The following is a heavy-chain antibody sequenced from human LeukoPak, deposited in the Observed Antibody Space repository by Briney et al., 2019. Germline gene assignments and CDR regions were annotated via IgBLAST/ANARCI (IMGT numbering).Heavy chain of an antibody. V-gene: IGHV5-51*01. Sequence: GESQETSCKGSGYTFTNHWIGWVRQMPGKGLEWMGIIYPGDSDTRYSPSFQGQVCISADKSITTAYLQWRSLKASDTAMYYCARRSGYGSRLYDLWGQGTLATVSS. D-gene: IGHD6-19*01. CDR3: ARRSGYGSRLYDL. CDR2: IYPGDSDT. J-gene: IGHJ5*02. CDR1: GYTFTNHW.